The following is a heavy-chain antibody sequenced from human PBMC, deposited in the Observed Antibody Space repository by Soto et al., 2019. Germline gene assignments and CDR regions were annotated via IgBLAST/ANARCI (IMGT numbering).Heavy chain of an antibody. CDR2: IYYSGST. D-gene: IGHD5-18*01. Sequence: QVQLQESGPGLVKPSETLSLTCTVSGGSISSYYWSWIRQPPGKGLEWIGYIYYSGSTNYNPSLKSRVTISVDTSKNQFSLKLSSVTAADTAVYYCARRRGYSYGYEGYYYYYGMDVWGQGTTVTVSS. V-gene: IGHV4-59*01. CDR3: ARRRGYSYGYEGYYYYYGMDV. J-gene: IGHJ6*02. CDR1: GGSISSYY.